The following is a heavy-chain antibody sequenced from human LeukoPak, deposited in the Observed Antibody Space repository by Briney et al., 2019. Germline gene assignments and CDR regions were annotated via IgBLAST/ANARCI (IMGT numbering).Heavy chain of an antibody. CDR2: INHSGST. D-gene: IGHD3-22*01. Sequence: GSLRLSCAASGFTFSSYWMNWARQPPGKGLEWIGEINHSGSTNYNPSLRSRVTISVDTSKNQFSLKLSSVTAADTAVYYCARGNLYYYDSSGYYFKFDYWGQGTLVTVSS. CDR1: GFTFSSYW. V-gene: IGHV4-34*01. J-gene: IGHJ4*02. CDR3: ARGNLYYYDSSGYYFKFDY.